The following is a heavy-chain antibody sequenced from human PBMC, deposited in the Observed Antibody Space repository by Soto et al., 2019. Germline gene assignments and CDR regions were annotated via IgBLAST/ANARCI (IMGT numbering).Heavy chain of an antibody. J-gene: IGHJ6*02. V-gene: IGHV3-9*01. Sequence: EVQLVESGGGLVQPGRALRLSCAASGFTFDDDAMHWVRQAPGQGLEWVAGISWNSGSIGYADSVKGRFTISRDNAKNSLYLQMDSLRAEDTALYYCAKGKGGLGTNDYGMDVWGQGTTVTVSS. CDR1: GFTFDDDA. CDR2: ISWNSGSI. CDR3: AKGKGGLGTNDYGMDV. D-gene: IGHD2-8*01.